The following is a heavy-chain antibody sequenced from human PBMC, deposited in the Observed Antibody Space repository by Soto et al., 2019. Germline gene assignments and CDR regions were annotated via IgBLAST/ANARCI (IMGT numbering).Heavy chain of an antibody. CDR1: GGSFSGYY. CDR2: INHSGST. D-gene: IGHD2-15*01. Sequence: PSETLSLTCAVYGGSFSGYYWSWIRQPPGKGLEWIGEINHSGSTNYNPSLKSRVTISVDTSKNQFSLKLSSVTAADTAVYYCAGGGRYCSGGSCYPSSTYYYYGMDVWGQGTTVTVSS. J-gene: IGHJ6*02. CDR3: AGGGRYCSGGSCYPSSTYYYYGMDV. V-gene: IGHV4-34*01.